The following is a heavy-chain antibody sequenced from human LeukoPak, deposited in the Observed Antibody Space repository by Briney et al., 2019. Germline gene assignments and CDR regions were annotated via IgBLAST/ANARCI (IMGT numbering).Heavy chain of an antibody. CDR3: TRHGAWRGGDNWFDP. CDR2: IRSKGYGGTT. D-gene: IGHD3-3*01. V-gene: IGHV3-49*04. J-gene: IGHJ5*02. Sequence: GGSLRLSCTASGFTFGDYAMSWVRQAPGKGLEWVGFIRSKGYGGTTEYAASVKGRFTISRDDSKSIAYLQMSSLKIEDTAVYYCTRHGAWRGGDNWFDPWGQGTLVSVSS. CDR1: GFTFGDYA.